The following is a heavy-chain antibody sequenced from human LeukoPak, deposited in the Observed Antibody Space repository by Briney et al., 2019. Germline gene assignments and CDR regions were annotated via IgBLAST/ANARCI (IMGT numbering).Heavy chain of an antibody. D-gene: IGHD3-22*01. V-gene: IGHV1-2*02. CDR1: GYTFTDYY. J-gene: IGHJ4*02. Sequence: ASVKVSCKASGYTFTDYYMHWVRPAPGQGFEWMGWVNPKSGGNNYAQKFQGRVTMTRDTSITTAYMEVSRLTSDDTAVYYCARVTTGTYYDYWGQGTLVTVSS. CDR3: ARVTTGTYYDY. CDR2: VNPKSGGN.